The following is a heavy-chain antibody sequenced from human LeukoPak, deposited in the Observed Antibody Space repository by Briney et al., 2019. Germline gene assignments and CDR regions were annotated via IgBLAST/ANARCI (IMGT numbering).Heavy chain of an antibody. D-gene: IGHD2-2*01. CDR3: ARHDCATTSCLYFYGMDV. CDR2: LYYSGST. V-gene: IGHV4-59*05. Sequence: SETLSRTCTVSGGSISGYYWSWIRQPPGKGPEWIGSLYYSGSTYYNPSLKSRVTISVDTSKNQFSLKLSSVTATDTAVYYCARHDCATTSCLYFYGMDVWGQGTTVTVSS. J-gene: IGHJ6*02. CDR1: GGSISGYY.